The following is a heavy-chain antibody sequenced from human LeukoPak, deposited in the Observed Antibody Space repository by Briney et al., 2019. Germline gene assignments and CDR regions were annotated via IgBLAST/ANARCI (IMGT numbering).Heavy chain of an antibody. CDR3: AKDRLLNCRGDCYIFDY. CDR1: GFNVRSND. D-gene: IGHD2-21*02. CDR2: TYSGGST. Sequence: GGSLRLSCAASGFNVRSNDMSWVRQAPGKGLEWVSHTYSGGSTYYADSVKGRFTISRDNSKNTLYLQVNSLRTEDTAVYYCAKDRLLNCRGDCYIFDYWGQGTVVTVSS. J-gene: IGHJ4*02. V-gene: IGHV3-66*01.